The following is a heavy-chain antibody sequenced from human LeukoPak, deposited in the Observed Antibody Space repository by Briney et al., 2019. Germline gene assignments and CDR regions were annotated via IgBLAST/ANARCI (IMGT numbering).Heavy chain of an antibody. CDR2: VYSGGST. V-gene: IGHV3-66*01. CDR3: ARDPSYGSGSPYYFDY. Sequence: GSLRLSCAASGFTVSSHYMSWVRQAPGKGLEWVSVVYSGGSTYYADSVKGRFTISRDNSKNTLYLQMNSLRAEDTAVYYCARDPSYGSGSPYYFDYWGQGTLVTVSS. CDR1: GFTVSSHY. D-gene: IGHD3-10*01. J-gene: IGHJ4*02.